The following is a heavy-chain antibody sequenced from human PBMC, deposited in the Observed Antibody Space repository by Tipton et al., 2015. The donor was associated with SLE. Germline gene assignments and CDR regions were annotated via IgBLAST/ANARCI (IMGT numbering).Heavy chain of an antibody. V-gene: IGHV3-23*03. J-gene: IGHJ5*02. CDR2: IFSWGST. CDR1: GFTFSCYA. D-gene: IGHD6-13*01. CDR3: AKLRGIAAAGTRWAWFDP. Sequence: GSLRLSCAASGFTFSCYAMSWVRQAPGKGLEWVSVIFSWGSTYYADSVKGRFTISRDNSKNTLYLQMNSLRAEDTAVYYCAKLRGIAAAGTRWAWFDPWGQGTLVTVSS.